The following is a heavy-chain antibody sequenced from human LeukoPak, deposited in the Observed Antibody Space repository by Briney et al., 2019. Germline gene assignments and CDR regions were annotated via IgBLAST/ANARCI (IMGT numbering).Heavy chain of an antibody. CDR1: GFTFSSYG. CDR2: ISGSGGST. V-gene: IGHV3-23*01. CDR3: AKGPKQQLVGSRGHFFDY. Sequence: GGSLRLSCAASGFTFSSYGMSWVRQAPGKGLEWVSAISGSGGSTYYADSVKGRFTMSRDNSKNTLYLQLNSLRAEDTAVYYCAKGPKQQLVGSRGHFFDYWGQGTLVTVSS. J-gene: IGHJ4*02. D-gene: IGHD6-13*01.